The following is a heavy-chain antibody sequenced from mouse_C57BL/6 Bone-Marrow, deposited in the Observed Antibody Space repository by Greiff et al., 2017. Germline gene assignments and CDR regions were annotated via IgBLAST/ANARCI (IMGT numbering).Heavy chain of an antibody. V-gene: IGHV1-69*01. CDR2: IDPSDSYT. CDR1: GYTFTSYW. Sequence: QVQLQQPGAELVMPGASVKLSCKASGYTFTSYWMHWVKQRPGQGLVWIGEIDPSDSYTTYNPKFKGKSTLTVAQSSTTAYMQLISLTSEDSADYYCARNYYYCSTSDAIDYWGQGTSVTVSS. D-gene: IGHD1-1*01. CDR3: ARNYYYCSTSDAIDY. J-gene: IGHJ4*01.